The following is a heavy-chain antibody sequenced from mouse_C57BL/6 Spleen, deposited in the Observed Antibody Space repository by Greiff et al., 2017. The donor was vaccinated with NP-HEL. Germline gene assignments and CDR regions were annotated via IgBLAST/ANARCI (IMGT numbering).Heavy chain of an antibody. CDR3: ARGTTVVDY. Sequence: EVQLQQSGPELVKPGASVKISCKASGYSFTGYYMNWVKQSPEKSLEWIGEINPSTGGTTYNQKFKAKATLTVDKSSSTAYMQLKSLPSEDSAVYYCARGTTVVDYWGQGTTLTVSS. V-gene: IGHV1-42*01. J-gene: IGHJ2*01. D-gene: IGHD1-1*01. CDR2: INPSTGGT. CDR1: GYSFTGYY.